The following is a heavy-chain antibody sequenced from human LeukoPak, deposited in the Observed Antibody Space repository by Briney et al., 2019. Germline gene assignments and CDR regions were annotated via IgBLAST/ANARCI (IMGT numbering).Heavy chain of an antibody. Sequence: GGSLSLSCAASGFTVSSNYMSWVRQAPGKGLEWVSAIPGSGDSTDYADFVKGRFTIVSDTTKNTLHQQMNSLRADATAVYYCAIRAGVSYGYFDYWGQGTLVTVSS. D-gene: IGHD3-10*01. CDR3: AIRAGVSYGYFDY. J-gene: IGHJ4*02. CDR2: IPGSGDST. V-gene: IGHV3-23*01. CDR1: GFTVSSNY.